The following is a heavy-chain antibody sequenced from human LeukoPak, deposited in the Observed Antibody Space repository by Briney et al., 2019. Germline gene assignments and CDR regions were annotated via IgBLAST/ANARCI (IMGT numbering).Heavy chain of an antibody. CDR2: ISGSGGST. J-gene: IGHJ4*02. CDR3: AKDPSMWDYFDY. CDR1: GFTFSSYA. V-gene: IGHV3-23*01. D-gene: IGHD1-26*01. Sequence: GGSLRLSCAASGFTFSSYAMSWVRQAPGKGLEWVSAISGSGGSTYYADSVKGRFTISRDNSKNTLYLQMNSLRAEDAAVYYCAKDPSMWDYFDYWGQGTLVTVSS.